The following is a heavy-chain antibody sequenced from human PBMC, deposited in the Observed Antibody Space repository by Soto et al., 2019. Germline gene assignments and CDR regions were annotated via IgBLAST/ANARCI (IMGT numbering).Heavy chain of an antibody. CDR1: AFSLSTGGVG. D-gene: IGHD2-21*02. CDR2: IYWDDDK. V-gene: IGHV2-5*02. J-gene: IGHJ6*02. Sequence: SGPTLVNPTQTLTLTCTFSAFSLSTGGVGVGWIRQPPGKALEWLALIYWDDDKRYSPSLRSRLTITKDTPKNQVVLTMANMDPVDTATYYCIQSRCGGDFLQFYASYYYFGMDVWGQGTTVTVSS. CDR3: IQSRCGGDFLQFYASYYYFGMDV.